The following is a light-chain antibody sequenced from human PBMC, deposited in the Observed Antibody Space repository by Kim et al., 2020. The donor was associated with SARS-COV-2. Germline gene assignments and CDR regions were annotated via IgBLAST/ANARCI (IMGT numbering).Light chain of an antibody. CDR1: SSGSKS. CDR2: YDS. V-gene: IGLV3-21*04. CDR3: QVWDSSDDHRVV. Sequence: PGKTARIPCGGTSSGSKSVHWYKRKPGQAPVLVISYDSVRPSGIPERFSGSNSGNTATVTISRVEAGDEADYYCQVWDSSDDHRVVFGGGTQLTVL. J-gene: IGLJ2*01.